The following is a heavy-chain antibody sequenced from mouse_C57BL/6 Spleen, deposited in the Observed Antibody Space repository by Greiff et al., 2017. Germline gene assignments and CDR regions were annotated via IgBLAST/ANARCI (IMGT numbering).Heavy chain of an antibody. D-gene: IGHD2-10*01. J-gene: IGHJ3*01. CDR1: GYSITSGYD. CDR3: ARASYSWFAY. CDR2: ISYSGST. V-gene: IGHV3-1*01. Sequence: EVKLVESGPGMVKPSQSLSLTCTVTGYSITSGYDWHWIRHFPGNKLEWMGYISYSGSTNYNPSLKSRISITHDTSKNHFFLKLNSVTTEDTATYYCARASYSWFAYWGQGTLVTVSA.